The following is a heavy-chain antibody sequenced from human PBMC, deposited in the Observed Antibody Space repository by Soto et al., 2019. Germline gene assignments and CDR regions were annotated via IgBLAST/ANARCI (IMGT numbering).Heavy chain of an antibody. CDR3: AKDLGTRWNSGYDYGYYYYGMDV. V-gene: IGHV3-30*18. J-gene: IGHJ6*02. CDR1: GFTFSSYG. CDR2: ISYDGSNK. Sequence: GGSLRLSCAASGFTFSSYGMHWVRQAPGKGLEWVAVISYDGSNKYYADSVKGRFTISRDNSKNTLYLQMNSLRAEDTAVYYCAKDLGTRWNSGYDYGYYYYGMDVWGQGTTVTVSS. D-gene: IGHD5-12*01.